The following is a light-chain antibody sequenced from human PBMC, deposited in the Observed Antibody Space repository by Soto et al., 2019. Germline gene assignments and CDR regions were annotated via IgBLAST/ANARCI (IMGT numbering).Light chain of an antibody. Sequence: EIGLTQSPGTLSLSPGERATLSCRASQSVSSSYLAWYQQKPGQAPRPLIYGASSRAIGIPDRFSGSGSGTDFTLTISRLEPEDFAVYYCQQYGSSPCTFGPGTKVQIK. J-gene: IGKJ1*01. CDR3: QQYGSSPCT. CDR1: QSVSSSY. V-gene: IGKV3-20*01. CDR2: GAS.